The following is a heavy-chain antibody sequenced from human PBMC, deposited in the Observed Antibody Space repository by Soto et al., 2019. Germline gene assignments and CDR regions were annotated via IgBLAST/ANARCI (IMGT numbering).Heavy chain of an antibody. D-gene: IGHD2-15*01. CDR2: ISSSGSTI. CDR3: ARDSDCSGGSCYEANWFDP. J-gene: IGHJ5*02. Sequence: PGGSLRLSCAASGFTFSDYYRSWIRQAPGKGLEWVSYISSSGSTIYYADSVKGRFTISRDNAKNSLYLQMNSLRAEDTAVYYCARDSDCSGGSCYEANWFDPWGQGTLVTVSS. V-gene: IGHV3-11*01. CDR1: GFTFSDYY.